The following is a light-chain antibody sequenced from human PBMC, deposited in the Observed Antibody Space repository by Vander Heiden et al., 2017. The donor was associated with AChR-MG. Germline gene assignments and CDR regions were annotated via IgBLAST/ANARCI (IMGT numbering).Light chain of an antibody. CDR1: QSISSW. V-gene: IGKV1-5*03. J-gene: IGKJ1*01. CDR3: QQYNSYSWT. Sequence: DLQITHSPSTLSSSVGDRVTITCRASQSISSWLAWYQQKPGKAPKLLIYKASSLESGVPSRFSGSGSGTEFTLTISSLQPDDFATYYCQQYNSYSWTFGQGTKVEIK. CDR2: KAS.